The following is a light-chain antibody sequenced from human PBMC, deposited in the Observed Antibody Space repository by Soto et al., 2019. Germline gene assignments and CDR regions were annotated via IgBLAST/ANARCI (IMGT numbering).Light chain of an antibody. CDR1: QSVSSK. V-gene: IGKV3D-15*01. CDR3: QQYNNWPPLT. CDR2: AAS. J-gene: IGKJ5*01. Sequence: EIVMTQSPATLSLSPGQRATLSCRASQSVSSKLAWYQQRPGQAPRLLIYAASRRATGIPDRFSGSGSGTDFTLTISRLEPEDFAVYYCQQYNNWPPLTFGQGTRLEIK.